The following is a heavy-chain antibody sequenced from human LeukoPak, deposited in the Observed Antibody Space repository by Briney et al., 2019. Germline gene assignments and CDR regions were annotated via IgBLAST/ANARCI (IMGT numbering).Heavy chain of an antibody. V-gene: IGHV4-34*01. CDR1: GGSFRGYY. J-gene: IGHJ4*02. CDR3: ARGPRDSSGYYRLPIDY. Sequence: SETLSLTCAVYGGSFRGYYWSWIRQPPGKGLEWIGEINHSGSTNYNPSLKSRVTISVDTSKNQFSLKLSSVTAADTAVYYCARGPRDSSGYYRLPIDYWGQGTLVTVSS. D-gene: IGHD3-22*01. CDR2: INHSGST.